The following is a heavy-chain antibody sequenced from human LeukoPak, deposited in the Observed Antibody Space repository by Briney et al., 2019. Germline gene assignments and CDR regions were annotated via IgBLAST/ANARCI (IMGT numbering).Heavy chain of an antibody. D-gene: IGHD3-22*01. CDR2: IYSSGST. V-gene: IGHV4-4*07. CDR3: ARGYDSSGTFGLDY. Sequence: SETLSLTCTVSGGSISSYYWSWIRQPAGKGLEWIGRIYSSGSTNYNPSLKSRVTMSVDTSKNQFSLKLSSVTAADTAVYYCARGYDSSGTFGLDYWGQGALVTVSS. CDR1: GGSISSYY. J-gene: IGHJ4*02.